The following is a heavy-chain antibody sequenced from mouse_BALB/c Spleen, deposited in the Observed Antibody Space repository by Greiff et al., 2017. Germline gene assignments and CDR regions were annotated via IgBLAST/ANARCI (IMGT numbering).Heavy chain of an antibody. J-gene: IGHJ2*01. Sequence: VQLKESGGDLVKPGGSLKLSCAASGFTFSSYGMSWVRQTPDKRLEWVATISSGGSYTYYPDSVKGRFTISRDNAKNTLYLQMSSLKSEDTAMYYCASPDGYYGYWGQGTTLTVSS. CDR3: ASPDGYYGY. CDR1: GFTFSSYG. V-gene: IGHV5-6*01. D-gene: IGHD2-3*01. CDR2: ISSGGSYT.